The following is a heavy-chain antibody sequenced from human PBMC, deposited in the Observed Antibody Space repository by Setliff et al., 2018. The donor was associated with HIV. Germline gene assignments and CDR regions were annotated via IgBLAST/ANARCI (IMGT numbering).Heavy chain of an antibody. Sequence: ASVKVSCKSSGYTFGAYYIHWVRQAPGHGLEWVGRISSRSGSTDSAQNFQGRVSLTRDASTNTAYLELSSLTSDDPAFYYCATTRGITERALEFWGQGALVTVSS. V-gene: IGHV1-2*06. CDR1: GYTFGAYY. CDR2: ISSRSGST. D-gene: IGHD1-20*01. J-gene: IGHJ4*01. CDR3: ATTRGITERALEF.